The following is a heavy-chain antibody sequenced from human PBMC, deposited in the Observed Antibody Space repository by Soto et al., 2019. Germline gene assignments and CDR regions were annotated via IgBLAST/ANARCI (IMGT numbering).Heavy chain of an antibody. Sequence: PSETLSLTCTVSGGSVSSGSNYWSWIRQPPGKGLEWIGYIDYSGSTNYNSSLKSRVTISVDTSKNQFSLKLRSVTAADTAVYYCARDGSSSGYYYYGLDVWGQGTTVTVSS. J-gene: IGHJ6*02. CDR3: ARDGSSSGYYYYGLDV. V-gene: IGHV4-61*01. D-gene: IGHD6-6*01. CDR1: GGSVSSGSNY. CDR2: IDYSGST.